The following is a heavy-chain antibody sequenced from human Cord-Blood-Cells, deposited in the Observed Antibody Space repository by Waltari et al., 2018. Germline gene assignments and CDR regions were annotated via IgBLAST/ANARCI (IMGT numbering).Heavy chain of an antibody. J-gene: IGHJ4*02. CDR3: AREGFGYCSGGSCYTGFDY. Sequence: EVQLVESGGGLVQPGGSLRPSCAASGFTVSSNYMSWVRQAPGTGLEWVSVIYSGGSTYYADSVKGRFTISRHNSKNTLYLQMNSLRAEDTAVYYCAREGFGYCSGGSCYTGFDYWGQGTLVTVSS. V-gene: IGHV3-53*04. CDR2: IYSGGST. D-gene: IGHD2-15*01. CDR1: GFTVSSNY.